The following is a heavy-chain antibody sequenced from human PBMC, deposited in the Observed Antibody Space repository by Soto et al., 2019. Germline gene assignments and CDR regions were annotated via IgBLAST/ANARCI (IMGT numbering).Heavy chain of an antibody. Sequence: QVQLVQSGAEVKKPGASVKVSCKASGYTFTSYYMHWVRQAPGQGLEWMGIINPSGGSTSYAKKFQGRVTMTRDTSRSAVYMELSSLRSEDTAVYYCATNPDSSGHCMDYYYYGMDVWGQGTTVTVSS. CDR3: ATNPDSSGHCMDYYYYGMDV. CDR2: INPSGGST. J-gene: IGHJ6*02. CDR1: GYTFTSYY. D-gene: IGHD3-22*01. V-gene: IGHV1-46*01.